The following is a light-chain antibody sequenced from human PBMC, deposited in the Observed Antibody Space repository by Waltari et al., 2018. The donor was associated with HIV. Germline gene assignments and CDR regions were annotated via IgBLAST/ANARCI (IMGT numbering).Light chain of an antibody. CDR3: QQYYSTRT. V-gene: IGKV4-1*01. CDR2: WAS. J-gene: IGKJ1*01. Sequence: DIVMTQSPDSLAVSLGERATINCTSSQSVLYSSNNKNYLAWYQQKPGQPPKLLIYWASTRESGVPDRFSGSGSGTDFTLTISSLQAEDVAVYYCQQYYSTRTFGRGTKVEIK. CDR1: QSVLYSSNNKNY.